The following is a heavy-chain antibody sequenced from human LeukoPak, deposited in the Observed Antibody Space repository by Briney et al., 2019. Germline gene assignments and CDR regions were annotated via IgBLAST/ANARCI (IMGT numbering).Heavy chain of an antibody. CDR1: GFTFSHYS. CDR3: ASTFWSGARSDYYYMDV. CDR2: ISSSSSYI. J-gene: IGHJ6*03. Sequence: GGSLRLSCVASGFTFSHYSMNWVRQAPGKGLEWVSSISSSSSYIYYADSVKGRITISRDNAKNSLYLQMNSLRAEDTAVYYCASTFWSGARSDYYYMDVWGKGTTVTVSS. V-gene: IGHV3-21*01. D-gene: IGHD3-3*01.